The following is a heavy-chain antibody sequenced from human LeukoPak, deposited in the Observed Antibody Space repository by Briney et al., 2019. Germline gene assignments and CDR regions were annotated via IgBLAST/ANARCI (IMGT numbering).Heavy chain of an antibody. Sequence: PPGGSLRLSCAASGFTFSSYAMSWVRQAPGKGLEWVAVISYDGSNKYYADSVKGRFTISRDNSKNTLYLQMNSLRAEDTAVYYCAKSRRSGGLLSEYFQHWGQGTLVTVSS. D-gene: IGHD1-26*01. J-gene: IGHJ1*01. V-gene: IGHV3-30*18. CDR3: AKSRRSGGLLSEYFQH. CDR2: ISYDGSNK. CDR1: GFTFSSYA.